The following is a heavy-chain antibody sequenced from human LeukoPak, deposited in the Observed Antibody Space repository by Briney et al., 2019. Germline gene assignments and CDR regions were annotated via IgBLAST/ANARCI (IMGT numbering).Heavy chain of an antibody. V-gene: IGHV4-30-4*01. Sequence: SETLSLTCTVSGGSISSGDYYWSWIRQPPGKGLEWIGYIYYSGSTYYSPSLKSRVTISVDTSKNQFSLKLSSVTAADTAVYYCARGIQLGYFDYWGQGTLVTVSS. CDR2: IYYSGST. J-gene: IGHJ4*02. CDR3: ARGIQLGYFDY. D-gene: IGHD5-18*01. CDR1: GGSISSGDYY.